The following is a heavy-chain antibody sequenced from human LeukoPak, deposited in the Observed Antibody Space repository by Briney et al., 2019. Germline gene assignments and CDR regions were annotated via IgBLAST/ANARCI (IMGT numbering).Heavy chain of an antibody. J-gene: IGHJ4*02. Sequence: GGSLRLSCAASGFTFSNYGMHWVRQAPGKGLEWVTFILYDGSNKYYADSVKGRFTISRDNSKNTLYLQMSSLRAVDTAVYYCAKDMASRDDYSNLFDYWGQGTLVTVSS. V-gene: IGHV3-30*02. D-gene: IGHD4-11*01. CDR1: GFTFSNYG. CDR2: ILYDGSNK. CDR3: AKDMASRDDYSNLFDY.